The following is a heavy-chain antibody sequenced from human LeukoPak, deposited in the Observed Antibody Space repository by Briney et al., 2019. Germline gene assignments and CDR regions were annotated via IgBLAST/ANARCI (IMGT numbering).Heavy chain of an antibody. D-gene: IGHD6-19*01. J-gene: IGHJ4*02. CDR1: GGSFSGYY. CDR3: ARGRGSSGWYNDY. Sequence: PSETLSLTCAVYGGSFSGYYWSWIRQPPGKGLEWIGEINHSGSTNYNPSLKSRVTISVETSKNQFSLKLSSVTAADPAVYYCARGRGSSGWYNDYWGQGTLVTVSS. CDR2: INHSGST. V-gene: IGHV4-34*01.